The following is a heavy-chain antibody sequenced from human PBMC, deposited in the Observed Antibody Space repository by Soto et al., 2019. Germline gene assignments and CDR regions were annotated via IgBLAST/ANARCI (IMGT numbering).Heavy chain of an antibody. CDR1: GFTFSSYG. CDR2: ISYDGSNK. J-gene: IGHJ6*02. CDR3: AKDHVLLWFGDSKYYYYGMDV. Sequence: QVQLVESGGGVVQPGRSLRLSCAASGFTFSSYGMHWVRQAPGKGLEWVAVISYDGSNKYYADSVKGRFTISRDNSKNTLYLQMNSLRAEDTAVYYCAKDHVLLWFGDSKYYYYGMDVWGQGTTVTVSS. D-gene: IGHD3-10*01. V-gene: IGHV3-30*18.